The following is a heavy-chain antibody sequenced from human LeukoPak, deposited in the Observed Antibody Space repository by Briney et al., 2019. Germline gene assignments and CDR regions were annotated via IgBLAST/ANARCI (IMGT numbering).Heavy chain of an antibody. CDR3: ISDLCGRDDQ. D-gene: IGHD1-1*01. V-gene: IGHV3-74*01. J-gene: IGHJ5*02. CDR2: INIDETNA. Sequence: GGSLRLSCTVSGFTFRNYLMHWVRQAPGGGLVWVSRINIDETNAYADSVSGRFIISRDNAKNTLYLQMSSLRDEDTAVYYCISDLCGRDDQWGRGTLVTVSS. CDR1: GFTFRNYL.